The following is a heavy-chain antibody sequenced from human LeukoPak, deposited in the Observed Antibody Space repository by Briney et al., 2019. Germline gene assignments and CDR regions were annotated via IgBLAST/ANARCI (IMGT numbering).Heavy chain of an antibody. Sequence: SETLSLTCTVSGGSISSGSYYWGWIRQPPGKGLEWIGSIYYSGSTYYNPSLKSRVTISVDTSKNQFSLKLSSVTAADTAVYYCARDKGIWYSSSHWFDPWGQGTLVTVSS. CDR3: ARDKGIWYSSSHWFDP. CDR2: IYYSGST. J-gene: IGHJ5*02. D-gene: IGHD6-6*01. CDR1: GGSISSGSYY. V-gene: IGHV4-39*07.